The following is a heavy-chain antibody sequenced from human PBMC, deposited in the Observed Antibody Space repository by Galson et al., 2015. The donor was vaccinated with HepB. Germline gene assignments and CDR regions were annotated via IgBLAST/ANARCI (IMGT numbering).Heavy chain of an antibody. D-gene: IGHD2-21*02. CDR1: GFTFSSYT. V-gene: IGHV3-23*01. J-gene: IGHJ4*02. CDR3: AKLPGGADWPTYYFDY. Sequence: SLRLSCAASGFTFSSYTMNWVRQAPGKGLEWVSAISGSGGSTYYADSVKGRFTLSSENSKNTLYLQMNSLRAEDTAVYYCAKLPGGADWPTYYFDYWGQGTLVTVSS. CDR2: ISGSGGST.